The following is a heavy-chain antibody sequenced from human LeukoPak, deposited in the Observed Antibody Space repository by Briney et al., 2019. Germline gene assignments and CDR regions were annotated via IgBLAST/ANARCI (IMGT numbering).Heavy chain of an antibody. CDR2: VSSSSSTI. J-gene: IGHJ1*01. V-gene: IGHV3-48*04. Sequence: GGSLRLSCAASGFTFSSYSMNRVRQAPGKGLEWVSYVSSSSSTIYYADSVKGRFTISRDNAKNTLYLQMNSLRAEDTAVYYCARHDYVWGSYRYWHFQHWGQGTLVTVSS. CDR1: GFTFSSYS. CDR3: ARHDYVWGSYRYWHFQH. D-gene: IGHD3-16*02.